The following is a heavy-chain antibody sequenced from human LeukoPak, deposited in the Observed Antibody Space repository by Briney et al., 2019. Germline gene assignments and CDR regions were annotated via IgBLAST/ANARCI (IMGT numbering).Heavy chain of an antibody. CDR3: ARRRVPYYDFWSGYYTGFFDY. V-gene: IGHV1-69*13. Sequence: GASVKVSCKASGGTFSSYAISWVRQAPGQGLEWRGGIIPIFGTANYAQKFQGRVTITADESTSTAYMELSSVTAADTAVYYCARRRVPYYDFWSGYYTGFFDYWGQGTLVTVSS. J-gene: IGHJ4*02. D-gene: IGHD3-3*01. CDR1: GGTFSSYA. CDR2: IIPIFGTA.